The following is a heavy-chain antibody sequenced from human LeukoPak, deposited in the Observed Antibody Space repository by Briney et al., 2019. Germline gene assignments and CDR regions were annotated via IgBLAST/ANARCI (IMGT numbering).Heavy chain of an antibody. J-gene: IGHJ6*03. D-gene: IGHD2-15*01. CDR3: ARSRGILYHLDV. Sequence: SETLSLTCTVSGGSISSYYWSWIRQPPGKGLEWIGYIYTSGSTNYNPSLKSRVTISVDTSKNQVSLKLSSLTAADTAVYYYARSRGILYHLDVWGKGTTVTVS. CDR1: GGSISSYY. V-gene: IGHV4-4*09. CDR2: IYTSGST.